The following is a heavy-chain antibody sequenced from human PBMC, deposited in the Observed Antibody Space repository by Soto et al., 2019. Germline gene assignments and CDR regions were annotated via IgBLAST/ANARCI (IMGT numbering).Heavy chain of an antibody. V-gene: IGHV3-23*01. Sequence: QSGGSLRLSCAASGFTFSSYAMSWVRQAPGKGLEWVSAISGSGGSTYYADSVKGRFTISRDNSKNTLYLQMNSLRAEDTAVYYCAKGGPYYDILTGYLSGMDVWGQGTTVTVSS. CDR1: GFTFSSYA. D-gene: IGHD3-9*01. J-gene: IGHJ6*02. CDR2: ISGSGGST. CDR3: AKGGPYYDILTGYLSGMDV.